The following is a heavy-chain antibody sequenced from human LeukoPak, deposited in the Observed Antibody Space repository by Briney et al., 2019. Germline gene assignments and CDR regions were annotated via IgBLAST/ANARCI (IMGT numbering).Heavy chain of an antibody. CDR3: AKEVGGSSPSWYYYYYMDV. CDR1: GFTFSSYA. D-gene: IGHD1-26*01. Sequence: GGSLRLSCAASGFTFSSYAMSWVRQAPGKGLEWVSAISGSGGSTYYADSVQGRFTISRDNSKNTLYLQMNSLRAEDTAVYYCAKEVGGSSPSWYYYYYMDVWGKGTTVTVSS. J-gene: IGHJ6*03. CDR2: ISGSGGST. V-gene: IGHV3-23*01.